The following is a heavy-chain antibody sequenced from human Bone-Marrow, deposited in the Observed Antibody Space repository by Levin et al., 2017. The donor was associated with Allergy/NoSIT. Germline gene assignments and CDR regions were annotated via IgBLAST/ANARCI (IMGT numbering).Heavy chain of an antibody. J-gene: IGHJ3*02. CDR2: INSDGSST. CDR3: ARDPAVAAVSFDI. V-gene: IGHV3-74*01. Sequence: GGSLRLSCAASGFTFSDYWMYWVRQAPGKGPVWVSRINSDGSSTRYADSVKGRFTVSRDNAKNLLYLQMDNLRAEDTAVYYCARDPAVAAVSFDIWGQGTMVTVSS. CDR1: GFTFSDYW. D-gene: IGHD6-19*01.